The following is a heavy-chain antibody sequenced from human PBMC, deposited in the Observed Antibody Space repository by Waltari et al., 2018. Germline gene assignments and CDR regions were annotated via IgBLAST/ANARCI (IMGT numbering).Heavy chain of an antibody. J-gene: IGHJ4*02. CDR2: TRFDGINK. D-gene: IGHD2-2*01. CDR3: AREDVLREDFTSTNVYRGNCAYDH. CDR1: GFAFNIYG. Sequence: QVQLVESGGAGVQPGGSLRLSCAASGFAFNIYGMHWVRQAPGKGLEWVAFTRFDGINKHYADSVTGRFTISRDNSRNTLYLQMNSLRSEDTAIYYCAREDVLREDFTSTNVYRGNCAYDHWGQGTLVTVSS. V-gene: IGHV3-30*02.